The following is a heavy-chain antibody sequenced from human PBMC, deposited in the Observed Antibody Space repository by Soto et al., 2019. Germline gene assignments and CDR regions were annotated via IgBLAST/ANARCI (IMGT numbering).Heavy chain of an antibody. V-gene: IGHV3-23*01. D-gene: IGHD3-10*01. CDR1: GFTFSTYA. CDR3: TKTARACYYGRDV. Sequence: EVQVLESGGGLVQPGGSLRLSCVASGFTFSTYAMNWVRQAPGKGLEWVSGISGSGSDRYYADSVRGRFTISTDNSNNTLSLQRARLRAEDTGRYYGTKTARACYYGRDVWGKG. J-gene: IGHJ6*04. CDR2: ISGSGSDR.